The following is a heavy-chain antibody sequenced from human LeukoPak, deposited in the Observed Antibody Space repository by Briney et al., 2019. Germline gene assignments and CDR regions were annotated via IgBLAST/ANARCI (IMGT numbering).Heavy chain of an antibody. V-gene: IGHV4-4*07. Sequence: SETLSLTCTVSGGSISSYYWSWIRQPAGKGLEWIGRIYTSGSTNYNPSLKSRVTMSVDTSKNQFSLKLSSVTAADTAVYYCARDEAGYSSSWYIYYYYMDVWGKGTTVTVSS. CDR1: GGSISSYY. D-gene: IGHD6-13*01. J-gene: IGHJ6*03. CDR2: IYTSGST. CDR3: ARDEAGYSSSWYIYYYYMDV.